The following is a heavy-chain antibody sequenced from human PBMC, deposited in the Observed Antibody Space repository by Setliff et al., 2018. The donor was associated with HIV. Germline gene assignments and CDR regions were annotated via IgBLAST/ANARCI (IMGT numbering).Heavy chain of an antibody. V-gene: IGHV4-4*07. Sequence: PSETLSLTCTVSGDSITSHYWSWIRQPAGKGLEWIGRIYTSGSTNYNPSLKSRVTMSVDTSRNQFSLKLSSVTAADTAVYYCARVQVSGTYPIDYWGQGTLVTVSS. D-gene: IGHD3-10*01. J-gene: IGHJ4*02. CDR2: IYTSGST. CDR3: ARVQVSGTYPIDY. CDR1: GDSITSHY.